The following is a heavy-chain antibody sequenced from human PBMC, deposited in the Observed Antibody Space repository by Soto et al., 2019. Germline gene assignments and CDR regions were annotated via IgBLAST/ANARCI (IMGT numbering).Heavy chain of an antibody. CDR1: GFTFSSYA. V-gene: IGHV3-23*01. CDR3: PPLGAAIYYYGIDV. Sequence: EVQLLESGGGLVQPGGSLRLSCAASGFTFSSYAMSWVRQAPGKGLEWVSAISGSGGSTYYADSVKGRFTISRDNSKNTLYLQMNSLRAEDTAVYYCPPLGAAIYYYGIDVWGQGTTVTVSS. CDR2: ISGSGGST. D-gene: IGHD2-2*02. J-gene: IGHJ6*02.